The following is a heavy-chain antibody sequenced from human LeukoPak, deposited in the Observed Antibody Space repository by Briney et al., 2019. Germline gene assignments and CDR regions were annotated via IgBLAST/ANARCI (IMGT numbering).Heavy chain of an antibody. CDR1: GFTVSSNY. CDR3: ARAEAGNFDY. D-gene: IGHD6-13*01. J-gene: IGHJ4*02. CDR2: IYSGGST. Sequence: SGGSLRLSCAASGFTVSSNYMSWVRQAPGKGLEWVSVIYSGGSTYYADSVKGRFTISRDNSKNTLYLQMNSLRAEDTAVYYCARAEAGNFDYWGQGTLVTVSS. V-gene: IGHV3-66*01.